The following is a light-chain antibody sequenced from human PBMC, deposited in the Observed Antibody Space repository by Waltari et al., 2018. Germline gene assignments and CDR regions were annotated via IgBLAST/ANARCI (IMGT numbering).Light chain of an antibody. V-gene: IGLV2-14*01. CDR3: NSYTSSSSLDGSVV. J-gene: IGLJ2*01. CDR2: EVS. CDR1: NTAVGAYNY. Sequence: QSALTQPASVSGSPGQSITISCTGTNTAVGAYNYVSWFQHHPGKAPKLILYEVSNRPSGVSNRFSGSKSGNTASLTISGLQAEDEADYYCNSYTSSSSLDGSVVFGGGTKVTVL.